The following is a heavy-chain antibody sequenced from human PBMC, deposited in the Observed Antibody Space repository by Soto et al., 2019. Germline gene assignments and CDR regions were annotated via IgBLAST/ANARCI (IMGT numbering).Heavy chain of an antibody. CDR2: IKQDGSEK. J-gene: IGHJ4*02. Sequence: EVQLVESGGGLVQPGGSLRLYCAASGFTFSSYWMSWVRQAPGKGLEWVANIKQDGSEKYYVDSVKGRFTISRDNAKNSLYLHMNSLRAEDTAVYYCARDHGYSSSSGFDYWGQGTLVTVSS. D-gene: IGHD6-6*01. V-gene: IGHV3-7*01. CDR3: ARDHGYSSSSGFDY. CDR1: GFTFSSYW.